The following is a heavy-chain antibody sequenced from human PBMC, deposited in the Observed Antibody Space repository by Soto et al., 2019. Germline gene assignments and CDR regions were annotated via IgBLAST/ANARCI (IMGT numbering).Heavy chain of an antibody. V-gene: IGHV4-59*11. CDR2: INYSGST. J-gene: IGHJ6*03. CDR1: GGSINNHY. D-gene: IGHD6-6*01. Sequence: KPSETLSLTCTVSGGSINNHYWSWIRQPPGKGLEWIGYINYSGSTNYNPSLKSRVTISVDTSKNQFSLKLSSVTAADTAVYYCARGTAARRYYYYYMDVWGKGTTVTVSS. CDR3: ARGTAARRYYYYYMDV.